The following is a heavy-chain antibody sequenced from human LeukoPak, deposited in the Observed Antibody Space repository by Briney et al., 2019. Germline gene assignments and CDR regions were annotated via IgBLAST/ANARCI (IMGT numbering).Heavy chain of an antibody. CDR3: ARDVEMAKYYFDY. V-gene: IGHV1-46*01. CDR1: LYTLSSYF. J-gene: IGHJ4*02. CDR2: INPRGGST. D-gene: IGHD5-24*01. Sequence: VGSVNVSREESLYTLSSYFMHWVRQAPGQGHEWMGIINPRGGSTSYAQKFQGRVTMTRDTSTSTVYMELSSLRSEDTAVYYCARDVEMAKYYFDYWGRGTLVTVSS.